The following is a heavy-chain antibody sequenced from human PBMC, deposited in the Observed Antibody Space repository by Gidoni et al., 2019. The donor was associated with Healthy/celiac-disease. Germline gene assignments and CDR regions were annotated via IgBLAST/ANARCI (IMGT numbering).Heavy chain of an antibody. CDR1: GFTFSSYS. J-gene: IGHJ4*02. CDR3: ARDSDSRGGSDFDY. Sequence: EVQLVESGGGLVKPGGSLRLSCAASGFTFSSYSMTWVRQAPGKGLEWVSSISSSSSYIYYADSVKGRFTISRDNAKNSLYLQMNSLRAEDTAVYYCARDSDSRGGSDFDYWGQGTLVTVSS. D-gene: IGHD2-15*01. V-gene: IGHV3-21*01. CDR2: ISSSSSYI.